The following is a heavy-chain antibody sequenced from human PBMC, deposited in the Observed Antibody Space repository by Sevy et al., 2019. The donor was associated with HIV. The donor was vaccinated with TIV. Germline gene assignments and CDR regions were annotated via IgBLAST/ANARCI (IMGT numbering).Heavy chain of an antibody. J-gene: IGHJ3*02. CDR2: ISSSSSYI. CDR3: AXXMRPRNYYDSSGYYYAAFDI. CDR1: GFTFSSYS. V-gene: IGHV3-21*01. Sequence: GGSLRLSCAASGFTFSSYSMNWVRQAPGKGLEWVSSISSSSSYIYYADSLKGRFTLSRDNAKNSLYLQMNSLRAEDXXXXXXAXXMRPRNYYDSSGYYYAAFDIWGQGTMVTVSS. D-gene: IGHD3-22*01.